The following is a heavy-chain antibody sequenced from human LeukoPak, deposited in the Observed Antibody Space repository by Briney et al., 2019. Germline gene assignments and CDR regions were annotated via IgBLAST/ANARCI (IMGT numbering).Heavy chain of an antibody. J-gene: IGHJ6*03. D-gene: IGHD3-10*01. V-gene: IGHV3-48*03. CDR2: ISSSGSTI. Sequence: PGGSLRLSCAASGFTFSSYEMNWVRQAPGKGLEWVSYISSSGSTIYYADSVKGRFTISRDNAKNSLYLQMNSLRAEDAAVYYCTTSGRFGELSTYYYYMDVWGKGTTVTISS. CDR1: GFTFSSYE. CDR3: TTSGRFGELSTYYYYMDV.